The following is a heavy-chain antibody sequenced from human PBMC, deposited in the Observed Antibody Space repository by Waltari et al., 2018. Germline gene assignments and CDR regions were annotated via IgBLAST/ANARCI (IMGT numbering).Heavy chain of an antibody. CDR3: ARDPTKGVYNWFDP. J-gene: IGHJ5*02. CDR2: TYYDGTT. Sequence: QPQLQESGPRLVKPSETLSLTCSVSGDPLRYNLYYWGWIRQPPGKGLEGIGSTYYDGTTHYNSSPKGRATLSVDPTKNQFSLEISSTTAADTAVDSCARDPTKGVYNWFDPWGQGILVIVSS. CDR1: GDPLRYNLYY. V-gene: IGHV4-39*07. D-gene: IGHD3-10*01.